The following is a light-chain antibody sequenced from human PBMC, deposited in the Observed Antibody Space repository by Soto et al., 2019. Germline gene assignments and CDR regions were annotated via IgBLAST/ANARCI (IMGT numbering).Light chain of an antibody. CDR3: QQYNSYSG. CDR2: DAS. V-gene: IGKV1-5*01. Sequence: DIQMTQSPSTLSASVGDRVTITCRASQSISSWLAWYQQKPGKAPKLLIYDASSLESGVPSRFSGSGSGIEFPLTISSLQPDDFATYYCQQYNSYSGFGGGTKVEIK. J-gene: IGKJ4*01. CDR1: QSISSW.